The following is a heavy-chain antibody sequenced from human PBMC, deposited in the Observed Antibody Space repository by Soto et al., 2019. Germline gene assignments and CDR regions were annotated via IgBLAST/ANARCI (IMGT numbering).Heavy chain of an antibody. J-gene: IGHJ4*02. CDR2: IYFRGNT. D-gene: IGHD3-9*01. V-gene: IGHV4-39*01. Sequence: QLQLQESGPGLVKPSETLSLTCSVSGDSINSDKYYWGWIRQPPGKGLEWIGSIYFRGNTYYNPSPQTRVTISLDKSKSQFSLKLNSVTAADSAVYFCASLEGLATISYYFDFWGQGALVTVSS. CDR1: GDSINSDKYY. CDR3: ASLEGLATISYYFDF.